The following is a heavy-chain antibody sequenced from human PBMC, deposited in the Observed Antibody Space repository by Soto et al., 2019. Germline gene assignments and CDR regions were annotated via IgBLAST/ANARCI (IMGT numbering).Heavy chain of an antibody. J-gene: IGHJ5*02. Sequence: PGGSLRLSCAASGFTFSNAWMNWVRQAPGKGLEWVGRIKSRTDGGTTDYAAPVKGRFTISRDDSKNTLYLQMNSLKTEDTAVYYCTPYYDFWSGPYGGNWFDPWGQGTLVTVSS. CDR3: TPYYDFWSGPYGGNWFDP. D-gene: IGHD3-3*01. V-gene: IGHV3-15*07. CDR1: GFTFSNAW. CDR2: IKSRTDGGTT.